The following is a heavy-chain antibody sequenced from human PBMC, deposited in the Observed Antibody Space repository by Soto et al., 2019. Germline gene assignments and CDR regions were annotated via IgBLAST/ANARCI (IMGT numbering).Heavy chain of an antibody. D-gene: IGHD3-3*01. Sequence: SVKVSCKASGGTFSSYAISWVRQAPGQGLEWMGGIIPIFGTANYAQKFQGRVTITADESTSTAYMELSSLRSEDTAVYYCASHRWSGVSFDAFDIWGQGTMVTVSS. CDR1: GGTFSSYA. CDR2: IIPIFGTA. V-gene: IGHV1-69*13. J-gene: IGHJ3*02. CDR3: ASHRWSGVSFDAFDI.